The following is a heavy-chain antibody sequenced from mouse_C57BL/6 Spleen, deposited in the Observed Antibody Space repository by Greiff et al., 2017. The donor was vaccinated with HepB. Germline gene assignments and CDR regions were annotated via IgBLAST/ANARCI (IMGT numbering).Heavy chain of an antibody. Sequence: VQLQQSGAELVRPGASVKLSCTASGFNIKDDYMHWVKQRPEQGLEWIGWIDPENGDTEYASKFQGKATITADTSSNTAYLQLSSLTSEDTAVYYCTTWGVRGYWGQGTTLTVSS. CDR1: GFNIKDDY. CDR3: TTWGVRGY. V-gene: IGHV14-4*01. D-gene: IGHD2-1*01. CDR2: IDPENGDT. J-gene: IGHJ2*01.